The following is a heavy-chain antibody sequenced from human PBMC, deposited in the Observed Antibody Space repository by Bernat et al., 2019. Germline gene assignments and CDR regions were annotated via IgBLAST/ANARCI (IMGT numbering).Heavy chain of an antibody. J-gene: IGHJ4*02. V-gene: IGHV3-7*03. D-gene: IGHD2-15*01. CDR1: GFPFSTYW. Sequence: EVQLVESGGGLAQPGGSLRLSCAASGFPFSTYWMSWVRQAPGKGLEWVANMKGDGSEKNYVDSVKGRFTISRDNAKNALYLQMNSLRAEDTAVYYCARDRFRYCSGGSCYPDYWGQGILVTVSS. CDR3: ARDRFRYCSGGSCYPDY. CDR2: MKGDGSEK.